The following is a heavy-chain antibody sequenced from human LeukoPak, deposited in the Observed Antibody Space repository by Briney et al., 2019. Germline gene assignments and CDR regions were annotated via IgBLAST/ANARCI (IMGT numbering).Heavy chain of an antibody. CDR1: GYTFTEYY. J-gene: IGHJ4*02. D-gene: IGHD2-2*01. Sequence: ASVKVSCKASGYTFTEYYMHWVRQAPGQGFEWMGWINPNDGDTNYAQKFQGRVTMTRDTSISTAHMEVSRLRSDDTAVYYCARANFLYCSSTTCLFDYWGQGTLVTVSS. V-gene: IGHV1-2*02. CDR2: INPNDGDT. CDR3: ARANFLYCSSTTCLFDY.